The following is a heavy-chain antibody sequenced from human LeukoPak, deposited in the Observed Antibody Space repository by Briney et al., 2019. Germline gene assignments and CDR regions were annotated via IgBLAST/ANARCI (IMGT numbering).Heavy chain of an antibody. V-gene: IGHV4-59*08. CDR1: GGSVSNFY. Sequence: SETLSLTCTVSGGSVSNFYWSWIRQPPGKGLEWIGYIYSSEYTNYNPSLKSRVTISVDTSKNQFSLKLNSVTAADTAVYYCARNGTNNYFDYWGQGTLVTVSS. CDR2: IYSSEYT. D-gene: IGHD2-2*01. CDR3: ARNGTNNYFDY. J-gene: IGHJ4*02.